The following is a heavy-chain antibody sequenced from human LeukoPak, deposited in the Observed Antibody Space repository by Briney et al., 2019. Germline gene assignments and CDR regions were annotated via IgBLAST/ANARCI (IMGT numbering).Heavy chain of an antibody. D-gene: IGHD3-22*01. CDR2: TNPNSGGT. J-gene: IGHJ4*02. CDR1: GYTFTGYY. Sequence: ASVKVSCKASGYTFTGYYMHWVRQAPGQGLEWMGRTNPNSGGTNYAQKFQGRVTMTRDTSISTAYMELSRLRSDDTAVYYCARVDDYYDSSGYSDYWGQGTLVTVSS. CDR3: ARVDDYYDSSGYSDY. V-gene: IGHV1-2*06.